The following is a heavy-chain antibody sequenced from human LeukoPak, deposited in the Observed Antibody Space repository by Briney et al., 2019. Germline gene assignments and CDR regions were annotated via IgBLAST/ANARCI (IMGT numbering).Heavy chain of an antibody. Sequence: ASVKVSCKASGYTFTGYYMHWVRQAPGQGLEWMGWINPNSGGTNYAQKFQVRVTMTRDTAISTAYMELSRLRSDDTAVYYCARDRGGKQWPLGYWGQGTLVTVSS. J-gene: IGHJ4*02. CDR1: GYTFTGYY. V-gene: IGHV1-2*02. CDR2: INPNSGGT. CDR3: ARDRGGKQWPLGY. D-gene: IGHD6-19*01.